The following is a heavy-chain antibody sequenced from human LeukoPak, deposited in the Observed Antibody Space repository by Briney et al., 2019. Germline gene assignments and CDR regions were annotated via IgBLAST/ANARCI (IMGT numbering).Heavy chain of an antibody. CDR3: ARGRQQLTNFDY. Sequence: SETLSLTCTVSGGSISSSSYYWGWIRQPPGKGLEWIGRIYTSGSTNYNPSLKSRVTMSVDTSKNQFSLKLSSVTAADTAVYYCARGRQQLTNFDYWGKGTLVTVPS. CDR2: IYTSGST. J-gene: IGHJ4*02. D-gene: IGHD6-13*01. CDR1: GGSISSSSYY. V-gene: IGHV4-61*05.